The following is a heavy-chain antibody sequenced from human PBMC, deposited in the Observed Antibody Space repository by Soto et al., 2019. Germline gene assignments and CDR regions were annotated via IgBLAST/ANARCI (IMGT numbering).Heavy chain of an antibody. CDR1: GGSFSGYY. V-gene: IGHV4-34*01. Sequence: SETLSLTCAVYGGSFSGYYWSWIRQPPGKGLEWIGEINHSGSTNYNPSLKSRVTISVDTSKNQFSLNLSSVTAADTAVYYCAGGWPYYYYYYMDVWGKGTTVTVSS. CDR2: INHSGST. CDR3: AGGWPYYYYYYMDV. J-gene: IGHJ6*03.